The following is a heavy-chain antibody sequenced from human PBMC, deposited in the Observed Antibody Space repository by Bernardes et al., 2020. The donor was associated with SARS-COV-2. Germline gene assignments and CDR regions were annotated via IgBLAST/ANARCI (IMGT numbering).Heavy chain of an antibody. CDR1: GFSFSDYA. CDR2: IAITSVSNT. Sequence: GGSLRLSCAASGFSFSDYAMNWVRQAPGKGLEWVSTIAITSVSNTHYADSVEGRFTISRDDSGNTLYLQVHSLRADDTATYYCAIDLDSPARGYVDSWGPGTLVTVSS. D-gene: IGHD3-22*01. J-gene: IGHJ4*02. V-gene: IGHV3-23*01. CDR3: AIDLDSPARGYVDS.